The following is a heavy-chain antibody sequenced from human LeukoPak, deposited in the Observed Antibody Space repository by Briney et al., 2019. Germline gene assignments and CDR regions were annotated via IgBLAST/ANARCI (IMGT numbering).Heavy chain of an antibody. CDR1: GYTFTGYY. V-gene: IGHV1-18*04. D-gene: IGHD5-24*01. J-gene: IGHJ4*02. CDR2: ISAYNGNT. Sequence: ASVKVSCKASGYTFTGYYMHWVRQAPGQGLEWMGWISAYNGNTNYAQKLQGRVTMTTDTSTSTAYMELRSLRSGDTAVYYCARGSTHGFSMGYWGQGTRVTVSS. CDR3: ARGSTHGFSMGY.